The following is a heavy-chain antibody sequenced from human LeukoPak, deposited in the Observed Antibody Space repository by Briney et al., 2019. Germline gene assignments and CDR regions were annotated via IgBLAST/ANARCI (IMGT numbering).Heavy chain of an antibody. CDR3: AREAAAGTFYFDY. V-gene: IGHV4-59*12. Sequence: SETLSLTCTVSGGSISSYYWSWIRQPPGKGLECIGYIYYSGSTNYNPSLKSRVTMSVDTSKNQFSLKLTSVTAADTAVCYCAREAAAGTFYFDYWGQGTLVTVSS. J-gene: IGHJ4*02. CDR2: IYYSGST. CDR1: GGSISSYY. D-gene: IGHD6-13*01.